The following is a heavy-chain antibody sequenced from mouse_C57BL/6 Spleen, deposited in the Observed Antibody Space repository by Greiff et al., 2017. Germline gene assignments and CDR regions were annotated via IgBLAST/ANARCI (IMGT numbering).Heavy chain of an antibody. Sequence: QVQLQQPGAELVKPGASVKLSCKASGYTFTSYWIPWVKQRPGQGLEWIGDIYPGSGSTNYNEKFKSKATLTVDKSSSTAYMQLSSLTSEDSAVYYCARAADYCSPCDAMDYWGQGTSVTVSS. CDR1: GYTFTSYW. D-gene: IGHD1-1*01. CDR3: ARAADYCSPCDAMDY. V-gene: IGHV1-55*01. J-gene: IGHJ4*01. CDR2: IYPGSGST.